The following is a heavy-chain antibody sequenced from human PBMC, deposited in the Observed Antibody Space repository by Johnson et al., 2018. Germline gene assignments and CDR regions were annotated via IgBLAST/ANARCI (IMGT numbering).Heavy chain of an antibody. V-gene: IGHV4-59*01. J-gene: IGHJ6*04. CDR2: IYHSGST. CDR1: GVSISGYY. Sequence: QVQLQESGPGLVKPSETLSLTCTVSGVSISGYYWSWIRQPPGKELEWIGYIYHSGSTNYNPSLKSRVIMSVDTSKNQFSLKLSSVTAADTAVYYCARLSGRWIWGKGTTVIVSS. CDR3: ARLSGRWI. D-gene: IGHD3-3*01.